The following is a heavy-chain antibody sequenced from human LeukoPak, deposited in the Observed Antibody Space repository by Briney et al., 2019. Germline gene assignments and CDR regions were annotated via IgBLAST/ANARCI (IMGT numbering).Heavy chain of an antibody. V-gene: IGHV4-34*01. Sequence: PSETLSLTCAVYGGSFSGYYWSWIRQPPGKGLEWIGEINHSGSTNYNPSLKSRVTISVDTSKNQFSLKLSSVTAADTAVYYCARGTGYYDSSGYYFFDYWGQGTLVTVSS. CDR3: ARGTGYYDSSGYYFFDY. D-gene: IGHD3-22*01. J-gene: IGHJ4*02. CDR2: INHSGST. CDR1: GGSFSGYY.